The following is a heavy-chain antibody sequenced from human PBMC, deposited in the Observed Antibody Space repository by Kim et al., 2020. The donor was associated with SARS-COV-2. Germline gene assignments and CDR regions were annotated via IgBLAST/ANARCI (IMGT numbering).Heavy chain of an antibody. CDR3: AKDLKKFTVTTAGFDY. J-gene: IGHJ4*02. Sequence: GGSLRLSCAASGFTFDDYAMHWVRRAPGKGLEWVSLITWDGASTYYADSVKGRFTISRDNSKNSLYLQMNSLRAEDTALYYCAKDLKKFTVTTAGFDYWGQGTLVTFSS. V-gene: IGHV3-43D*03. CDR1: GFTFDDYA. D-gene: IGHD4-17*01. CDR2: ITWDGAST.